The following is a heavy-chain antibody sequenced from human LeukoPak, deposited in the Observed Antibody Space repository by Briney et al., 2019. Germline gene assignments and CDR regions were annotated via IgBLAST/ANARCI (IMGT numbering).Heavy chain of an antibody. CDR1: GYTFTGYY. CDR2: INPNSGGT. V-gene: IGHV1-2*02. J-gene: IGHJ5*02. CDR3: ASRFGPNSARTEFDP. Sequence: ASVKVSCKASGYTFTGYYMHWVRQAPGQGLEWMGWINPNSGGTNYAQKFQGRVTVTRDTSISTAYMELSRLRSDDTAVYYCASRFGPNSARTEFDPWGQGTLVTVSS. D-gene: IGHD3-16*01.